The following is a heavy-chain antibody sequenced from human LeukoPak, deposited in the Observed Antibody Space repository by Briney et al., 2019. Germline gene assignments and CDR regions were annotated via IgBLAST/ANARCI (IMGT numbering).Heavy chain of an antibody. V-gene: IGHV3-11*01. CDR3: ARDRYGDYRGWFDP. D-gene: IGHD4-17*01. Sequence: PGGSLRLSCAASGFTFSDYYMSWIRQAPGKGLEWVSYISSSGSTIYYADPVKGRFTISRDNAKNSLYLQMNSLRAEDTAVYYCARDRYGDYRGWFDPWGQGTLVTVSS. J-gene: IGHJ5*02. CDR1: GFTFSDYY. CDR2: ISSSGSTI.